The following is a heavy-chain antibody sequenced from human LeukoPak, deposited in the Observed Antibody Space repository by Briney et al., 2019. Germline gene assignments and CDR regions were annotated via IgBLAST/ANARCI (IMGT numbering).Heavy chain of an antibody. Sequence: ASVKVSCKASGYTFTSYGISWVRQAPGQGLEWMGWISAYNGNTNYAQKLQGRVTTTTDTSTSTAYMELRSLRSDDTAVYYCARSRYNWNSKDYWRQGTLVTVSS. D-gene: IGHD1/OR15-1a*01. J-gene: IGHJ4*02. V-gene: IGHV1-18*01. CDR2: ISAYNGNT. CDR3: ARSRYNWNSKDY. CDR1: GYTFTSYG.